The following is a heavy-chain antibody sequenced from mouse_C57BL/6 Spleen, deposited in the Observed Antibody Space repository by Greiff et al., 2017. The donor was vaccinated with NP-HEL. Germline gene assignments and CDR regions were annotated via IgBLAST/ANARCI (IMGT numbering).Heavy chain of an antibody. CDR3: ARRGYDGWAMDY. CDR2: ISGGGGNT. V-gene: IGHV5-9*01. J-gene: IGHJ4*01. D-gene: IGHD2-2*01. CDR1: GFTFSSYT. Sequence: EVQLVESGGGLVKPGGSLKLSCAASGFTFSSYTMSWVRQTPEKRLEWVATISGGGGNTYYPDSVKGRFTISRDNAKNTLYLQMSSLRSEDTALYYCARRGYDGWAMDYWGQGTSVTVSS.